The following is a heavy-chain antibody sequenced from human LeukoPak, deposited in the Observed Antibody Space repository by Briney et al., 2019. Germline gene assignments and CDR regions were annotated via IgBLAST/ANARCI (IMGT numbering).Heavy chain of an antibody. J-gene: IGHJ4*02. CDR2: IYSGGST. Sequence: GRSLRLSCAASGFTFDDYAMHWVRQAPGKGLEWVSVIYSGGSTYYADSVKGRFTISRDNSKNTLYLQMNSLRAEDTAVYYCARVGSSWYSYFDYWGQGTLVTVSS. CDR3: ARVGSSWYSYFDY. D-gene: IGHD6-13*01. CDR1: GFTFDDYA. V-gene: IGHV3-53*01.